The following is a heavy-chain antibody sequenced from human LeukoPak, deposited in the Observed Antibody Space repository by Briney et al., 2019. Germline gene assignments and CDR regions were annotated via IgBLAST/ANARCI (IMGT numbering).Heavy chain of an antibody. V-gene: IGHV3-53*01. J-gene: IGHJ4*02. D-gene: IGHD3-16*01. CDR1: GFTLSSNY. CDR3: ASALRPFGY. CDR2: IYSGGST. Sequence: PGGSLRLSCAVSGFTLSSNYMSWVRQAPGRGLEWVSVIYSGGSTSYADSVKGRFTISRDNSKNTLYLQMNTLRAEDTAVYYCASALRPFGYWGQGTLVTVSS.